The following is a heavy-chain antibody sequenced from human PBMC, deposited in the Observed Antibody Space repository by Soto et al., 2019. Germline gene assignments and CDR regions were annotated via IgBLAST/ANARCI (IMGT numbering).Heavy chain of an antibody. J-gene: IGHJ4*02. Sequence: PSETLSLTCTVSGGSISSYYWSWIRQPPGKGLEWIGYIYYSGSTNYNPSLKSRFTISRDNSENTLYLQMNSLRAADTALYFCARSYYYDSTGYYRTFDYWGPGTLVTVSS. CDR2: IYYSGST. CDR1: GGSISSYY. V-gene: IGHV4-59*08. CDR3: ARSYYYDSTGYYRTFDY. D-gene: IGHD3-22*01.